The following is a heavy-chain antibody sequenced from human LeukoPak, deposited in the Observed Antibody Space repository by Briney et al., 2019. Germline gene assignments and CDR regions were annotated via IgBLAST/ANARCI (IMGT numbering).Heavy chain of an antibody. CDR1: GFTFSSYE. CDR3: ARWRPSDY. D-gene: IGHD5-12*01. CDR2: ISSSGNAI. Sequence: GGSLRLSCAASGFTFSSYEMNWVRQAPGKGLEWVSYISSSGNAIYYADSVKGRFTISRDNAKNSLYLQMNSLRAEDTAVYYCARWRPSDYWGQGTLVTISS. J-gene: IGHJ4*02. V-gene: IGHV3-48*03.